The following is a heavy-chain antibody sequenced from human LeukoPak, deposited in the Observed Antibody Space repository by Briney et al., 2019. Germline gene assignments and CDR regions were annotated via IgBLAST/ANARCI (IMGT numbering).Heavy chain of an antibody. Sequence: GESLKISCQGSGYSFTTYRIAWVRQMPGKGLEWMGIIYPGDSDTRYNPSFQGQVTISADKSISTAYLQWTSLKAADTAMYYCARVRGTYSDYWGQGTLVTVSS. J-gene: IGHJ4*02. V-gene: IGHV5-51*01. CDR3: ARVRGTYSDY. D-gene: IGHD3-10*01. CDR1: GYSFTTYR. CDR2: IYPGDSDT.